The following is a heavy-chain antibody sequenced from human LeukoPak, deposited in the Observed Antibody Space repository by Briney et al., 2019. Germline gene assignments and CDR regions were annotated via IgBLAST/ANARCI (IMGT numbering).Heavy chain of an antibody. Sequence: SETLSLTCTVSGGSISSYYWGWIRQPAGKGLEWIGRIYTSGRTNYNPSLKSRVTISVDTSKNQFSLKLSSVTAADTAVYYCARVEDFWSVYSRHWGQGTLVTVSS. CDR1: GGSISSYY. D-gene: IGHD3-3*01. CDR2: IYTSGRT. V-gene: IGHV4-4*07. CDR3: ARVEDFWSVYSRH. J-gene: IGHJ4*02.